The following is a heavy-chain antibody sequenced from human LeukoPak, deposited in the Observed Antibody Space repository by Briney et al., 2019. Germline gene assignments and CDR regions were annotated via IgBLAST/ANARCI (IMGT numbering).Heavy chain of an antibody. V-gene: IGHV1-18*01. CDR2: ISAYNGNT. D-gene: IGHD3-9*01. Sequence: VKVSCKASGYTFTSYGISWVRQAPGQGLEWMGWISAYNGNTNYAQKLQGRVTMTRNTSISTAYMELSSLRSEDTAVYYCARGAFDWLFSPDYWGQGTLVTVSS. CDR3: ARGAFDWLFSPDY. CDR1: GYTFTSYG. J-gene: IGHJ4*02.